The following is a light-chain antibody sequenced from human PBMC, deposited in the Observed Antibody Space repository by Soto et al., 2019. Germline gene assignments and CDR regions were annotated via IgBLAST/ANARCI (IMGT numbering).Light chain of an antibody. CDR2: DAS. CDR3: QQYNNWPLTWT. J-gene: IGKJ1*01. V-gene: IGKV3-15*01. Sequence: EVVMTQSPASLSASPGERVTLSCRASQNIRSSLAWYQQRPGQAPRLLIYDASTRATGIPARFSGSGSGTEFTLTISSLQSEDFAVYYCQQYNNWPLTWTFGQGTKVDIK. CDR1: QNIRSS.